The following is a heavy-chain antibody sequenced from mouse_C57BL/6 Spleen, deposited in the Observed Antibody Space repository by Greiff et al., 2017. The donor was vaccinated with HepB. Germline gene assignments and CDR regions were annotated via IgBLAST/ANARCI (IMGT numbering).Heavy chain of an antibody. CDR2: ISDGGSYT. Sequence: EVMLVESGGGLVKPGGSLKLSCAASGFTFSSYAMSWVRQTPEKRLEWVATISDGGSYTYYPDNVKGRFTISRDNAKNNLYLQMSHLKSEDTAMYYCARAFYDYDRFAYWGQGTLVTVSA. V-gene: IGHV5-4*03. CDR3: ARAFYDYDRFAY. J-gene: IGHJ3*01. D-gene: IGHD2-4*01. CDR1: GFTFSSYA.